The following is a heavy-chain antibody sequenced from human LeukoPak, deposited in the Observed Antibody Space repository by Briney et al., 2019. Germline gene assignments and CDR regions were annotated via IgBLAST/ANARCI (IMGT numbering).Heavy chain of an antibody. CDR2: IRSKANSYAT. CDR1: GFTFSGSA. CDR3: TKTFYSDSTFDY. Sequence: GGSLRLSCAASGFTFSGSAMHWVRQASGKGLEWVGRIRSKANSYATAYAASVKGRFTISRDDSKNTAYLQMNSLKTEDTAVYYCTKTFYSDSTFDYWGQGTLVTVSS. J-gene: IGHJ4*02. D-gene: IGHD4-11*01. V-gene: IGHV3-73*01.